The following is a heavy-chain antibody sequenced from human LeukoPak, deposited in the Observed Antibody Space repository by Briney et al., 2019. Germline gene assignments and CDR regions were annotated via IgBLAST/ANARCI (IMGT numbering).Heavy chain of an antibody. J-gene: IGHJ6*03. CDR3: ARESPGQIVVVPAAPPSVYYYYYMDV. CDR2: IISILGIA. Sequence: PSVKVSCKVSGGTFSSYTISWVRQPPGHGIEWMGRIISILGIANYAQKFQGRLTITADKPTHTAYMELSSLRSEDTAVYYCARESPGQIVVVPAAPPSVYYYYYMDVWGKGTTVTVSS. D-gene: IGHD2-2*01. V-gene: IGHV1-69*04. CDR1: GGTFSSYT.